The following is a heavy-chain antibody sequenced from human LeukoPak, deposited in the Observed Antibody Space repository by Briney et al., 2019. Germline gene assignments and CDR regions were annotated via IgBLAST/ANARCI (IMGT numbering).Heavy chain of an antibody. D-gene: IGHD2-2*01. CDR2: INWNGGST. J-gene: IGHJ3*02. CDR3: AREDGYCSSTSCYTDAFDI. Sequence: GGSLRLSCAASGFTFDDYGMSWVRQAPGKGLEWVSGINWNGGSTGYADSVKGRFTISRDNAKNSLYLQMNSLRAEDTALYYCAREDGYCSSTSCYTDAFDIWGQGTMVTVSS. V-gene: IGHV3-20*04. CDR1: GFTFDDYG.